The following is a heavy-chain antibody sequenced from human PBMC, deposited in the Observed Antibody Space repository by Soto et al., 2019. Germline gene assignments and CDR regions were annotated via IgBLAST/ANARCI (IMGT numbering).Heavy chain of an antibody. Sequence: PSETLSLTCAVYGGSFSGYYWSWIRQPPGKGLEWIGEINHSGSTNYNPSLKSRVTISVDTSKNQFSLKLSSVTAADTAVYYCARGPTIAVAGNFQHWGQGTLVTVS. CDR3: ARGPTIAVAGNFQH. CDR2: INHSGST. D-gene: IGHD6-19*01. V-gene: IGHV4-34*01. J-gene: IGHJ1*01. CDR1: GGSFSGYY.